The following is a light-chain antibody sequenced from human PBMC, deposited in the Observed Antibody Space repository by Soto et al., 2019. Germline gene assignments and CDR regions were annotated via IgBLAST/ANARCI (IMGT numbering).Light chain of an antibody. CDR3: QSYDSSLSGFYV. J-gene: IGLJ1*01. CDR1: SSNIGSGYD. Sequence: VRKRPASVTGVELGGGSITNTESSSNIGSGYDVHWYQQLPGTAPKLLIYDNNNRPSGVPDRFSGSKSATSASLTITGLQAEDEADYYCQSYDSSLSGFYVFGTGTKVTVL. V-gene: IGLV1-40*01. CDR2: DNN.